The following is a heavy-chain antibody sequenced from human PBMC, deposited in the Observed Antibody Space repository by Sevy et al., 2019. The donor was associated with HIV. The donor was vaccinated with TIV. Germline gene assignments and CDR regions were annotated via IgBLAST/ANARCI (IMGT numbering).Heavy chain of an antibody. CDR1: GYTFTSYD. D-gene: IGHD3-22*01. CDR2: MNPNSGNT. CDR3: ASGIYYDSSGYYGYYYYGMDV. V-gene: IGHV1-8*01. J-gene: IGHJ6*02. Sequence: ASVKVSCKASGYTFTSYDINWVRQATGQGLEWMGWMNPNSGNTGYAQKFQGRVTMTRNTSISTAYMELSSLRSEDTAVYYCASGIYYDSSGYYGYYYYGMDVWGQGITVTVSS.